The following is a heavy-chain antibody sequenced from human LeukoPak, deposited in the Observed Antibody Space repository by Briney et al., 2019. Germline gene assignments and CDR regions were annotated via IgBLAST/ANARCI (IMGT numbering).Heavy chain of an antibody. CDR3: ARAPGGYGSGSRGAFDI. V-gene: IGHV4-59*01. CDR1: GGSISSYY. CDR2: IYYRGST. Sequence: SETLSLTCTVSGGSISSYYWSWIRQPPGKGLEWIGYIYYRGSTNYHPSLKSRVTISVDTSKNQFSLKLSAVTAADTAVYYCARAPGGYGSGSRGAFDIWGQGTMVTVSS. J-gene: IGHJ3*02. D-gene: IGHD3-10*01.